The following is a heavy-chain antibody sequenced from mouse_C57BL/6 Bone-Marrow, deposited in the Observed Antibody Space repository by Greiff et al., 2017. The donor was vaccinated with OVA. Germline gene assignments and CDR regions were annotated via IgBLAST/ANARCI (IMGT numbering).Heavy chain of an antibody. V-gene: IGHV1-18*01. Sequence: VQLQQSGPELVKPGASVKIPCKASGYTFTDYNMDWVKQSHGKSLEWIGDINPNNGGTIYNQKFKGKATLTVDKSSSTAYMELRSLTSEDTAVYYCARSMGYGSSYWYFDVWGTGTTVTVSS. D-gene: IGHD1-1*01. CDR1: GYTFTDYN. J-gene: IGHJ1*03. CDR2: INPNNGGT. CDR3: ARSMGYGSSYWYFDV.